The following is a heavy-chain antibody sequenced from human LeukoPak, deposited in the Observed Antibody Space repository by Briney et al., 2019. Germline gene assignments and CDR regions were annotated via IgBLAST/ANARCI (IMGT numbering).Heavy chain of an antibody. D-gene: IGHD2-15*01. CDR3: AKARAAVVEAAINY. Sequence: PGGSLRLSCAASGFNFSNYAMTWVRQAPGKGLEWVSTVNSNDRPYYADSVKGRFAISRGNSKNTLYLQMNTLRVEDTALYYCAKARAAVVEAAINYWGQGILVTVSP. V-gene: IGHV3-23*01. CDR2: VNSNDRP. J-gene: IGHJ4*02. CDR1: GFNFSNYA.